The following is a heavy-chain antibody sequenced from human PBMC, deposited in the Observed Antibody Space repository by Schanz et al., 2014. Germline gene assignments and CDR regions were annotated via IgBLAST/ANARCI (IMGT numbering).Heavy chain of an antibody. CDR2: INTGSGDT. V-gene: IGHV1-3*04. CDR1: EYSFTSYS. CDR3: AKDPSHGDYDYCFDY. J-gene: IGHJ4*02. D-gene: IGHD3-22*01. Sequence: QVHLVQSGAEVKRPGASVKVSCKASEYSFTSYSMHWVRQAPGQRLEWMGWINTGSGDTKYSQNFHGRVTITRDTSASTAYMELRSLRSDDTAVYYCAKDPSHGDYDYCFDYWGQGTLVTVSS.